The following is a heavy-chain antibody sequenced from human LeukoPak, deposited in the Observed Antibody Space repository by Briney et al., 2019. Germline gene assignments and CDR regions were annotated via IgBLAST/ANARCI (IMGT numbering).Heavy chain of an antibody. J-gene: IGHJ4*02. CDR3: SRSLDY. V-gene: IGHV3-7*01. CDR2: INQDGSEG. CDR1: GFTFSDYW. Sequence: GESLRLSCAASGFTFSDYWMDWVRLAPGKGMEWVANINQDGSEGYSADSVKGRFTISRDNAKNSLYLQMNRLRTEDTAVYYCSRSLDYWGQGALVTVSS.